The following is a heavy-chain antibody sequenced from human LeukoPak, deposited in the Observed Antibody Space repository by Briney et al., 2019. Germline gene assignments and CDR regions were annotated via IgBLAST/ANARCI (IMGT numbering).Heavy chain of an antibody. J-gene: IGHJ4*02. V-gene: IGHV1-2*02. CDR2: INPDSGGT. D-gene: IGHD1-26*01. CDR3: ARSSRWELLGERFDY. CDR1: GYTFTGYY. Sequence: ASVKVSCKASGYTFTGYYMHWVRQAPGQGLEWMGWINPDSGGTHYAQRFQGRVTMTRDTSISTAYMELSSLRSDDTAVYYCARSSRWELLGERFDYWGQGTLVTVSS.